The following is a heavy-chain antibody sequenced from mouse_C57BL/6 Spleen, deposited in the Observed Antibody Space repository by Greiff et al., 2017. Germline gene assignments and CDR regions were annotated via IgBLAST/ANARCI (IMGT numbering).Heavy chain of an antibody. CDR1: GYAFTNYL. D-gene: IGHD2-12*01. V-gene: IGHV1-54*01. CDR3: ARNSNDVGCDIDD. CDR2: INPGSGGT. Sequence: QVQLQQSGAELVRPGTSVKVSCKASGYAFTNYLIEWVKQRPGQGLEWIGVINPGSGGTNYNEKFKGKATLTADKSSSTAYMQLSSLTSEDSAVDFCARNSNDVGCDIDDWGTGTTVTVSS. J-gene: IGHJ1*03.